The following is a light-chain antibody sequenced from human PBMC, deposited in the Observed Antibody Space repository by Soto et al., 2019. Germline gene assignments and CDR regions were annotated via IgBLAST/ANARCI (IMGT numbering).Light chain of an antibody. CDR3: QQRSTWLYT. J-gene: IGKJ2*01. V-gene: IGKV3-11*02. CDR2: DAS. CDR1: QDVSIF. Sequence: EILLAQSPATLSLSPGERATLSCKASQDVSIFLACYQQKPGQAPRLLIHDASNRATGVPARFSGSGSGRDFTLTITSLEPEDFAVYYCQQRSTWLYTFGQGTKL.